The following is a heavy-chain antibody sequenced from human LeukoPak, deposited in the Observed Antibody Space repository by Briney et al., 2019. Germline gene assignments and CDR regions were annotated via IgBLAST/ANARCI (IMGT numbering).Heavy chain of an antibody. J-gene: IGHJ4*02. CDR2: ITTSGSTI. Sequence: PGGSLRLSCAASGFTFSTYNMNWVRQAPGKGLEWVSYITTSGSTIYYADSVKGRFTISRDNAKNSLYLQMNSLRAEDTAVYYCARDRDTAYLRADYWGQGTLVTVSS. D-gene: IGHD5-18*01. CDR3: ARDRDTAYLRADY. V-gene: IGHV3-48*04. CDR1: GFTFSTYN.